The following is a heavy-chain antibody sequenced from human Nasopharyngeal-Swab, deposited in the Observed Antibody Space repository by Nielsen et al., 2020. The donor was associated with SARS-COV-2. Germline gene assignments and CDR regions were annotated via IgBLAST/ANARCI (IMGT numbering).Heavy chain of an antibody. J-gene: IGHJ5*02. V-gene: IGHV4-59*01. Sequence: SETLSLTCTVSGGSISSYYWSWIRQPPGKGLEWIGYIYYSGSTNYNPSLKSRVTISVDTSKNQFSLKLSSVTAADTAVYYCARGRRGSNWDLNWFDPWGQGTLVTVSS. D-gene: IGHD6-13*01. CDR3: ARGRRGSNWDLNWFDP. CDR2: IYYSGST. CDR1: GGSISSYY.